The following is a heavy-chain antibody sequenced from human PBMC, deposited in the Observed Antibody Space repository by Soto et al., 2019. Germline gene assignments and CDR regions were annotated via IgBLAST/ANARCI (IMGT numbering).Heavy chain of an antibody. V-gene: IGHV4-39*01. CDR3: ARQKLRPLDYGMDV. CDR2: IYYSGST. Sequence: SETLSLTCTVSGGSISSSSYYWGWIRQPPGKGLEWIGSIYYSGSTYYNPSLKSRVTISVDTSKNQFSLKLSSVTAADTAVYYCARQKLRPLDYGMDVWGQGTTVNVSS. J-gene: IGHJ6*02. CDR1: GGSISSSSYY. D-gene: IGHD4-17*01.